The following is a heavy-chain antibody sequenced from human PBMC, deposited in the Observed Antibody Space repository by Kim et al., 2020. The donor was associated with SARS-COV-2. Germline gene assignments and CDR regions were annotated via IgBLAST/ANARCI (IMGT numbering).Heavy chain of an antibody. D-gene: IGHD6-19*01. Sequence: ASVKVSCKVSGYTLIELSMHWARQAPGKGLEWMGGFDPEDGETIYAQKFQGRVTMTEDTSTDTAYMELSSLRSEDTAVYYCATAPAVAGSSSIGPKFYYYYGMCVWGRWTTLAVSS. CDR3: ATAPAVAGSSSIGPKFYYYYGMCV. CDR2: FDPEDGET. V-gene: IGHV1-24*01. J-gene: IGHJ6*02. CDR1: GYTLIELS.